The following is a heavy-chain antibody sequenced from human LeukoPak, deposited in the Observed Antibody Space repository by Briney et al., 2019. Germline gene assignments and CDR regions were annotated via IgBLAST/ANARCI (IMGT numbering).Heavy chain of an antibody. CDR2: ISGSGGST. V-gene: IGHV3-23*01. J-gene: IGHJ4*02. CDR1: GFTFSSYG. CDR3: AKDVWAVLTPEFAY. Sequence: LPSGSLRLSCAASGFTFSSYGMSWVRQAPGKGLEWVSAISGSGGSTYYADSVKGRFTISRDNSKNTLYLQMNSLRAEDPAVYFCAKDVWAVLTPEFAYWGQGTLVTAXS. D-gene: IGHD3-22*01.